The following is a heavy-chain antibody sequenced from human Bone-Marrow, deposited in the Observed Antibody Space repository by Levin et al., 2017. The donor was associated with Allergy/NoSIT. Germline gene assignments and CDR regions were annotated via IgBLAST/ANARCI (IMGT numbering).Heavy chain of an antibody. V-gene: IGHV4-59*01. D-gene: IGHD5-24*01. Sequence: SETLSLTCTVSGGSISNYYWNWIRQPPGKGLEWIGYIYYTGSANYNPSLKSRVTISVDTSKNQFSLKLSSVTAADTAVYYCARGRDGYTQSDYWGQGTRVAVSS. CDR1: GGSISNYY. J-gene: IGHJ4*02. CDR2: IYYTGSA. CDR3: ARGRDGYTQSDY.